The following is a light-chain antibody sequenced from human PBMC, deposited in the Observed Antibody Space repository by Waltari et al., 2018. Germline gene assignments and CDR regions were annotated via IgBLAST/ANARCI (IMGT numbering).Light chain of an antibody. CDR3: ASWDNSRNVVV. CDR2: SNN. CDR1: RSNIGTET. V-gene: IGLV1-44*01. J-gene: IGLJ2*01. Sequence: QSVLTQPPSASGTPGQRVTIPCSGSRSNIGTETVTRYQQLPGTAPTLLVYSNNHRPSGFPVRCSGAKSGTSASLAISGLQAEDEADYYCASWDNSRNVVVFGGGTKLTVL.